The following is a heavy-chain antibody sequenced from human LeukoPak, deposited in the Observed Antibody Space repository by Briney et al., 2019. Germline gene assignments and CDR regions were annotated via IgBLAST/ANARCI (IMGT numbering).Heavy chain of an antibody. CDR3: ARVRDYYGMDV. CDR1: GGSLSGYY. CDR2: INHSGST. Sequence: SETLSLTCAVYGGSLSGYYWSWIRQPPGKGLEWVGEINHSGSTNYNPSLKSRVTISVDTSKNQFSLKLSSVTAADTAVYYCARVRDYYGMDVWGQGTTVTVSS. V-gene: IGHV4-34*01. J-gene: IGHJ6*02. D-gene: IGHD4-17*01.